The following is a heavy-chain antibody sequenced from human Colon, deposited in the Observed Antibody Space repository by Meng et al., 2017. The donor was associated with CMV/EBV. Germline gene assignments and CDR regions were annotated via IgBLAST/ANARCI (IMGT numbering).Heavy chain of an antibody. CDR1: GYTFATYD. V-gene: IGHV1-8*02. CDR3: TRGPFRY. Sequence: ASVQVSCKASGYTFATYDINWVRQAPGQGLEWMGWMNPKSGKTGYAQRFQGRVAMTSNISVNTAYMELSNLRSEDTAVFYCTRGPFRYWGQGTLVTVSS. J-gene: IGHJ4*02. CDR2: MNPKSGKT. D-gene: IGHD3-3*02.